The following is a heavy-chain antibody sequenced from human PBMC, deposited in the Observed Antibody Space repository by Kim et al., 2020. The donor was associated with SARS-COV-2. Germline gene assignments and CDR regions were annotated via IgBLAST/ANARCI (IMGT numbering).Heavy chain of an antibody. D-gene: IGHD2-2*01. Sequence: NYSPPLKRGVTISVAPAKTQFSLKLSSVTAADTAVYYCARQYAPSDPFDYWGQGTLVTVSS. J-gene: IGHJ4*02. V-gene: IGHV4-59*08. CDR3: ARQYAPSDPFDY.